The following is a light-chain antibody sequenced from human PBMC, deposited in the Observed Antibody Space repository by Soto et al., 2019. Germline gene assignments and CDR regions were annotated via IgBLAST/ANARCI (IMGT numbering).Light chain of an antibody. V-gene: IGKV4-1*01. CDR1: QSVLYSPNNKNY. Sequence: DIVMTQSPDSLAVSLGERATINCKSSQSVLYSPNNKNYLAWYQQKPGQPPRLLVYWASTRESGVPDRFSGGGSGTDFTLTISSLQAEDAAVYYCHQYHSAPHTFGQGTKVEIK. J-gene: IGKJ1*01. CDR3: HQYHSAPHT. CDR2: WAS.